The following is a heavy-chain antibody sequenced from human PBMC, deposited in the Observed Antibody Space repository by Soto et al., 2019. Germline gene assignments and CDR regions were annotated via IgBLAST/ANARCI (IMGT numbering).Heavy chain of an antibody. CDR1: GFTFSSYG. D-gene: IGHD3-9*01. CDR2: ISYDGSNK. Sequence: GGSLRLSCAASGFTFSSYGMHWVRQAPGEGLEWVAVISYDGSNKYYADSVKGRFTISRDNSKNTLYLQMNSLRSDDTAVYYCARAFYYDILTGYFGPPVLDAFDIWGQGTMVTVSS. V-gene: IGHV3-30*03. CDR3: ARAFYYDILTGYFGPPVLDAFDI. J-gene: IGHJ3*02.